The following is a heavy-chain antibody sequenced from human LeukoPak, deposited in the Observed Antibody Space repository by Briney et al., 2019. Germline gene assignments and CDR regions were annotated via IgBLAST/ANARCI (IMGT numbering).Heavy chain of an antibody. Sequence: GGSLRLSCAASGFTFSSYAMHWLRQAPGKGLEYVSAISSNGGSTYYANSVKGRFTISRDNSKNSLYLQMNSLRPEDTAVYYCAKLGEGGYSYDYLPYYFDYWGQGTLVTVSS. CDR3: AKLGEGGYSYDYLPYYFDY. CDR1: GFTFSSYA. D-gene: IGHD5-18*01. J-gene: IGHJ4*02. CDR2: ISSNGGST. V-gene: IGHV3-64*01.